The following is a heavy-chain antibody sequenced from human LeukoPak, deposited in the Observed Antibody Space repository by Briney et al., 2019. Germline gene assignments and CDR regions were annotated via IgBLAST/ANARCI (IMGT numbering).Heavy chain of an antibody. D-gene: IGHD2-2*01. CDR3: ARGRLCSSTSCYDVYYYYYYMDV. Sequence: SETLSLTCTVSGGSISSYYWSWIRQPPGKGLEWIGEINHSGSTNYNPSLKSRVTISVDTSKNQFSLKLSSVTAADTAVYYCARGRLCSSTSCYDVYYYYYYMDVWGKGTTVTVSS. CDR1: GGSISSYY. J-gene: IGHJ6*03. CDR2: INHSGST. V-gene: IGHV4-34*01.